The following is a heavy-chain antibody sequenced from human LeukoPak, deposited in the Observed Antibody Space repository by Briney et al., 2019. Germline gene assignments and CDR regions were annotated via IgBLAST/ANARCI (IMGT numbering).Heavy chain of an antibody. CDR2: RTISGQNK. CDR3: ARRDPHADL. Sequence: PGGSLRLSCAPSGFAFSIYETRWGPHAPREGVEWIAERTISGQNKDYADSVKGRFTISRDNAMSSLYLQMNSLRVEDTGVFYCARRDPHADLWGQGTLVTVSS. V-gene: IGHV3-48*03. CDR1: GFAFSIYE. J-gene: IGHJ5*02.